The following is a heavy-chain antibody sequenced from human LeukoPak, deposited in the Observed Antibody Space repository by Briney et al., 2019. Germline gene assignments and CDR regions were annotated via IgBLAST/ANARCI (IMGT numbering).Heavy chain of an antibody. Sequence: PSETLSLTCTISGGSISSSNYYWAWIRQPPGKGLEWIGEINHSGSTNYNPSLKSRVTISVDTSKNQFSLKLSSVTAADTAVYYCARGNNDSDYYYYYYMDVWGKGTTVTVSS. CDR2: INHSGST. J-gene: IGHJ6*03. D-gene: IGHD2-21*02. V-gene: IGHV4-39*07. CDR1: GGSISSSNYY. CDR3: ARGNNDSDYYYYYYMDV.